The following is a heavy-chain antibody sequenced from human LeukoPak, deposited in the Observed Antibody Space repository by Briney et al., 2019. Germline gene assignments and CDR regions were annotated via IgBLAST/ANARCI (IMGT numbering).Heavy chain of an antibody. D-gene: IGHD1-26*01. J-gene: IGHJ5*02. CDR2: IFWNEEK. Sequence: GPTLVNPTETRTLTCTVSGVSLRNARRGGSWIGQPPGKALEWLANIFWNEEKYYSISVKSRLTISKDNSKSQVVLNMNNMEPVDTATYYCARIKVVGARSNWFDPWGQGTLVTVSS. V-gene: IGHV2-26*01. CDR1: GVSLRNARRG. CDR3: ARIKVVGARSNWFDP.